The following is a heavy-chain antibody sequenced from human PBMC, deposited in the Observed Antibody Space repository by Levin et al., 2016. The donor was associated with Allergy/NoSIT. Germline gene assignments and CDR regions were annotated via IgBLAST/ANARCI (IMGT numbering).Heavy chain of an antibody. V-gene: IGHV3-23*01. CDR1: GFTFSDSA. J-gene: IGHJ4*02. CDR3: AKVHSSGWYRRPLFDF. Sequence: GESLKISCTASGFTFSDSAMSWVRQAPGKGLEWVSNISTNGADTYYADSVRGRFTISRDNSKKTLHVQLTSLRADDTAIYYCAKVHSSGWYRRPLFDFWGQGSLITVSS. D-gene: IGHD6-19*01. CDR2: ISTNGADT.